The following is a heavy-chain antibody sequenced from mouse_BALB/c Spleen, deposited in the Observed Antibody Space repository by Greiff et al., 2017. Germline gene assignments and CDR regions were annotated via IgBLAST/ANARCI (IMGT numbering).Heavy chain of an antibody. Sequence: EVQLVESGGGLVKPGGSLKLSCAASGFTFSSYAMSWVRQSPEKRLEWVAEISSGGSYTYYPDTVTGRFTISRDNAKNTLYLEMSSLRSEDTAMYYCAREGYYGPSCWYFDVWGAGTTVTVSS. CDR3: AREGYYGPSCWYFDV. CDR2: ISSGGSYT. CDR1: GFTFSSYA. D-gene: IGHD1-2*01. J-gene: IGHJ1*01. V-gene: IGHV5-9-4*01.